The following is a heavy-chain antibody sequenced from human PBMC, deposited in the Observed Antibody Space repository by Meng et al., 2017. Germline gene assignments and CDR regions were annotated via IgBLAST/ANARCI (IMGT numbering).Heavy chain of an antibody. Sequence: QVPVVEAGGGVVQPGRSLGISWAASGFTCSSYARHWVRQAPGKGLEWVAVIAYDGSNKYYADSVKGRFTISRDNYKNTLYLQMNSLRAEDTAVYNCAGELVVVTATSFDYWGQGTLVTVSS. CDR3: AGELVVVTATSFDY. D-gene: IGHD2-21*02. CDR1: GFTCSSYA. CDR2: IAYDGSNK. J-gene: IGHJ4*02. V-gene: IGHV3-30*01.